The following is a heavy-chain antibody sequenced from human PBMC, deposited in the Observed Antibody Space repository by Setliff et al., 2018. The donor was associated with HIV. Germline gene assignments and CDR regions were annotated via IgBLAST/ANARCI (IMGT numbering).Heavy chain of an antibody. Sequence: GASVKVSCKASGSTFTSYGISWVRQAPGQGLEWMGWISGYNGNTNYAQKFQGRVTMTTDTSTSTAYMQLRSLRSDDTAVYYCASGRGEYSSGWFRSALDIWGQGTMVTVSS. V-gene: IGHV1-18*01. D-gene: IGHD6-19*01. CDR1: GSTFTSYG. CDR3: ASGRGEYSSGWFRSALDI. J-gene: IGHJ3*02. CDR2: ISGYNGNT.